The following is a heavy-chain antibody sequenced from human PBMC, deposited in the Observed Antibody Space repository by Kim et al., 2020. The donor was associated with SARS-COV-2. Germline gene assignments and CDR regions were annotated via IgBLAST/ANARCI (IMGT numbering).Heavy chain of an antibody. V-gene: IGHV6-1*01. D-gene: IGHD4-17*01. Sequence: SQTLSLTCAISGDSVSSNSAAWNWIRQSPSRGLEWLGRTYYRSKWYNDYAVSVKSRITINPDTSKNQFSLQLNSVTPEDTAVYYCARGRTDYDSVSDYGDYEPPSDYYYGMDVWGQGTTVTVSS. CDR3: ARGRTDYDSVSDYGDYEPPSDYYYGMDV. J-gene: IGHJ6*02. CDR2: TYYRSKWYN. CDR1: GDSVSSNSAA.